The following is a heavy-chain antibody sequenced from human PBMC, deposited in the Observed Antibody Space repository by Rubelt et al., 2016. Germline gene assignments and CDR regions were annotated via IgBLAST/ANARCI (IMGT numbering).Heavy chain of an antibody. V-gene: IGHV4-34*01. Sequence: YGGSFSGYYWSWIRQPPGKGLEWIGEINHSGSTSYNPSLKSRVTISVDTSKNQFSLKLSSVTAADTAVYYCARVVGYYDSSGYLVDYWGQGTLVTVSS. CDR2: INHSGST. CDR3: ARVVGYYDSSGYLVDY. J-gene: IGHJ4*02. CDR1: GGSFSGYY. D-gene: IGHD3-22*01.